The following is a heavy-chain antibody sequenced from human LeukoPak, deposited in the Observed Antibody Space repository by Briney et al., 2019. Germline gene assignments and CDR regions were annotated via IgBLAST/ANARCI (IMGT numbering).Heavy chain of an antibody. CDR2: ISGSGGST. CDR1: GFTFSSYA. J-gene: IGHJ5*02. V-gene: IGHV3-23*01. CDR3: ARDSRGNWFDP. Sequence: GGSPRLSCAASGFTFSSYAMSWVRQAPGKGLEWVSAISGSGGSTYYADSVKGRFTISRDNAKNSLYLQMNSLRAEDTAVYYCARDSRGNWFDPWGQGTLVTVSS.